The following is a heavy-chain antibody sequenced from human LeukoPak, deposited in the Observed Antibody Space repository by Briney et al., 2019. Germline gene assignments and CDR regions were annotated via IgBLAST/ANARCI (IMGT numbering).Heavy chain of an antibody. J-gene: IGHJ4*02. V-gene: IGHV1-18*01. CDR1: GYTFISYG. CDR3: ASLNVDTAMAHDY. Sequence: ASVKVSCKASGYTFISYGISWVRQAPGQGLEWMEWISAYDGNTNYAQKLQGRVTMTTDTSTSTAYMELRSLRSDDTAVYYCASLNVDTAMAHDYWGQGTLVTVSS. CDR2: ISAYDGNT. D-gene: IGHD5-18*01.